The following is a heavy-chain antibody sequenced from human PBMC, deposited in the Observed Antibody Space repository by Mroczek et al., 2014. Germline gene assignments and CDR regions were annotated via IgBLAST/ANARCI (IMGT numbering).Heavy chain of an antibody. CDR3: ARDPGGXTPTIHFDY. V-gene: IGHV3-33*01. J-gene: IGHJ4*02. CDR2: IWYDGSNK. CDR1: GFTFSSYG. D-gene: IGHD3-16*01. Sequence: QVQLVQSGGGVVQPGRSLRLSCAASGFTFSSYGMHWVRQAPGKGLEWVAVIWYDGSNKYYADSVKGRFTISRDNSKNTLYLQMNSLRAEDTAVYYCARDPGGXTPTIHFDYWGQGTLVTVSS.